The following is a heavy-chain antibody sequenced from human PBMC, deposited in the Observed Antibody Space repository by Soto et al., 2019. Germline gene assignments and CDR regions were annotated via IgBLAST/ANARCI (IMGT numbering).Heavy chain of an antibody. V-gene: IGHV1-69*13. CDR3: ARPHWNSEYYYYGMDV. J-gene: IGHJ6*02. CDR2: IIPIFGRT. CDR1: GGTFSSYA. Sequence: ASVKVSCKASGGTFSSYAITWVRQAPGQGLEWMGGIIPIFGRTNYAQDFKGRVSFTADESWTTAYMELISLTSEDTAVYYCARPHWNSEYYYYGMDVWGQGTTVTVSS. D-gene: IGHD1-1*01.